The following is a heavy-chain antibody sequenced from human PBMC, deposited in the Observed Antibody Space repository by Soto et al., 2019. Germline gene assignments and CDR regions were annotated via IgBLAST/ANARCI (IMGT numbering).Heavy chain of an antibody. CDR2: IHYSGST. CDR1: GGSITSYY. V-gene: IGHV4-59*01. J-gene: IGHJ6*04. CDR3: ARASTMDV. Sequence: SETLSLTCTVSGGSITSYYWSWIRQPPGKRLEWIGYIHYSGSTNHNPSLKSRVTISLDTSKNQFSLKLSSVTAADTAVYYCARASTMDVWGKGTTVTVSS.